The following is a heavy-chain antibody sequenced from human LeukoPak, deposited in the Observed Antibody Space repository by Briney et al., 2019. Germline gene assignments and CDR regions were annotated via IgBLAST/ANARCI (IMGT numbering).Heavy chain of an antibody. D-gene: IGHD3-22*01. J-gene: IGHJ5*02. CDR3: SRLPLKYDSSGDRTNWFDP. CDR1: GYTLTSYG. Sequence: ASVKVSCKASGYTLTSYGISWVRQAPGQGLEWMGWISAYNGKTNHAQKLQGRVTMTTDTSTSTAYMELRSLRSDDTAVYYCSRLPLKYDSSGDRTNWFDPWGQGTLVTVSS. V-gene: IGHV1-18*01. CDR2: ISAYNGKT.